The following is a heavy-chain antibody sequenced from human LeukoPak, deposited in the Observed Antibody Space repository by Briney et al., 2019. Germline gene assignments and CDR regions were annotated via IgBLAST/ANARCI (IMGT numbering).Heavy chain of an antibody. CDR3: ARTSSSGWYVDGMDV. D-gene: IGHD6-19*01. J-gene: IGHJ6*02. CDR2: IYYSGST. CDR1: GGSISSYY. V-gene: IGHV4-59*01. Sequence: SETLSLTCTVSGGSISSYYWSWIRQPPGKGLEWIGYIYYSGSTNCNPSLKSRVTISVDTSKNQFSLKLSSVTAADTAVYYCARTSSSGWYVDGMDVWGQGTTVTVSS.